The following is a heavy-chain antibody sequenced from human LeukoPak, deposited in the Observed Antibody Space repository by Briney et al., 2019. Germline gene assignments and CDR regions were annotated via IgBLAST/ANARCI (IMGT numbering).Heavy chain of an antibody. D-gene: IGHD3-10*01. J-gene: IGHJ4*02. CDR3: VKGFVHPTYYFDY. Sequence: GGSLRLSCAASGFTFSNYAMMWVRQAPGKRLEWVSSITGSGDGTYYADSVRGRFTISRDNSENTLYLQLSSLRAEDTAVYFCVKGFVHPTYYFDYWGQGTLVTVSS. CDR1: GFTFSNYA. CDR2: ITGSGDGT. V-gene: IGHV3-23*01.